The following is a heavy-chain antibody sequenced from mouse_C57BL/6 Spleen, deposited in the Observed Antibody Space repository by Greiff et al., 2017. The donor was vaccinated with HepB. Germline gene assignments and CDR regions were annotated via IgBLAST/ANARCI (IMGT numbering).Heavy chain of an antibody. CDR2: IHPNSGST. V-gene: IGHV1-64*01. CDR3: AREGYYGSSLGDY. CDR1: GYTFTSYW. J-gene: IGHJ4*01. Sequence: QVQLQQPGAELVKPGASVKLSCKASGYTFTSYWMHWVKQRPGQGLEWIGMIHPNSGSTNYNEKFKSKATLTVDKSSSTAYMQLSSLTSEDSAVYYCAREGYYGSSLGDYWGQGTSVTVSS. D-gene: IGHD1-1*01.